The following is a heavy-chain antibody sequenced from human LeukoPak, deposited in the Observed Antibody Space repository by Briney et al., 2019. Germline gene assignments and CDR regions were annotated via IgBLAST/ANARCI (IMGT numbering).Heavy chain of an antibody. CDR1: GYTFTGYY. CDR2: LGPNSGGT. CDR3: ARDPSHYYYMDV. Sequence: GASVKVSCKASGYTFTGYYLHWVRQAPGQGLEWMGWLGPNSGGTKYAQKLKGRFTMTRDTSISKLYMEINSLTSDDTAVYYCARDPSHYYYMDVWGKGTTVTVSS. J-gene: IGHJ6*03. V-gene: IGHV1-2*02.